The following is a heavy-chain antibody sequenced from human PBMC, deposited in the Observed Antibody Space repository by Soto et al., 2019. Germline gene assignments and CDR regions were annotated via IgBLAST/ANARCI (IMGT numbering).Heavy chain of an antibody. V-gene: IGHV3-30*03. Sequence: GSLRLSCAASGFTFSSYGMHWVRQAPGKGLEWVAVISYDGSNKYYADSVKGRFTISRDNSKNTLYLQMNSLRAEDTAVYYCAIDPVHADYGTPYIGYFDYWGQGTLGTVAS. CDR3: AIDPVHADYGTPYIGYFDY. CDR1: GFTFSSYG. CDR2: ISYDGSNK. J-gene: IGHJ4*03. D-gene: IGHD4-17*01.